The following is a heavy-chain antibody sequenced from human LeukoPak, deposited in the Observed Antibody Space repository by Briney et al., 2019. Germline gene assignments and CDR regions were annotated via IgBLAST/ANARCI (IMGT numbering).Heavy chain of an antibody. Sequence: SETLSLTCAVSGGSISSGGYSWSWIRQPPGTGLEWIGYIYHSGSTYYNPSLKSRVTISVDRSKNQFSLKLSSVTAADTAVYYYARADSSGPNWFDPWGQGTLVTVSS. D-gene: IGHD3-22*01. CDR3: ARADSSGPNWFDP. CDR2: IYHSGST. CDR1: GGSISSGGYS. J-gene: IGHJ5*02. V-gene: IGHV4-30-2*01.